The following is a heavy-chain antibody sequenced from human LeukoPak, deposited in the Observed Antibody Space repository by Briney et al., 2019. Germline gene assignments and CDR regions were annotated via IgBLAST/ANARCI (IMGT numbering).Heavy chain of an antibody. D-gene: IGHD3-22*01. CDR3: ARQRYSGYYPPTDAFDI. CDR1: GVSMSSSNSY. J-gene: IGHJ3*02. Sequence: SGTLSLTCTVSGVSMSSSNSYWGWIRQPPGKGLEWIGSIYYSGNSCYNASLKSRVTISIDTSKNQFSLKLSSVTAADTAVYYCARQRYSGYYPPTDAFDIWGQGTMVTVSS. CDR2: IYYSGNS. V-gene: IGHV4-39*01.